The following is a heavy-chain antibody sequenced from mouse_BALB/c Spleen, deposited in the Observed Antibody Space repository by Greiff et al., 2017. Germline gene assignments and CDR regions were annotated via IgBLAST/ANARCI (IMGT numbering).Heavy chain of an antibody. CDR3: ARSTMITTVDY. J-gene: IGHJ2*01. V-gene: IGHV3-2*02. CDR2: ISYSGST. Sequence: EVQLQQSGPGLVKPSQSLSLTCTVTGYSITSDYAWNWIRQFPGNKLEWMGYISYSGSTSYNPSLKSRISITRDTSKNQFFLQLNSVTTEDTATYYCARSTMITTVDYWGQGTTLTVSS. CDR1: GYSITSDYA. D-gene: IGHD2-4*01.